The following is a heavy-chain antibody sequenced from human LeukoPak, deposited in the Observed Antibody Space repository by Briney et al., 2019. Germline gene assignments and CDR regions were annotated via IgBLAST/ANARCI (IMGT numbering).Heavy chain of an antibody. D-gene: IGHD3-10*01. CDR1: GGSISSYY. Sequence: PSETLSLTCTVSGGSISSYYWSWIRQPAGKGLEWIGRIYTSGSTNYNPSLKSRVTMSVDTSKNQFSLKLSSVTAADTAVYYCARGRLTMVRGVIISGPWGQGTLVTVSS. CDR2: IYTSGST. V-gene: IGHV4-4*07. CDR3: ARGRLTMVRGVIISGP. J-gene: IGHJ5*02.